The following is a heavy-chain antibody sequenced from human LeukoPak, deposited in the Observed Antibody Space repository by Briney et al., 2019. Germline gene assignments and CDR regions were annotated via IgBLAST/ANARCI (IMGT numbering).Heavy chain of an antibody. D-gene: IGHD1-1*01. Sequence: PSETLSLTCTVSGGSISSYYWSWIRQPPGKGLEWIGYIYYSGSTNYNPSLKSRVTISVDTSKNQFSLKLNSVTAADTAVYYCARRRTGTLRFDAFDIWGQGTMVTVSS. CDR2: IYYSGST. V-gene: IGHV4-59*08. CDR3: ARRRTGTLRFDAFDI. CDR1: GGSISSYY. J-gene: IGHJ3*02.